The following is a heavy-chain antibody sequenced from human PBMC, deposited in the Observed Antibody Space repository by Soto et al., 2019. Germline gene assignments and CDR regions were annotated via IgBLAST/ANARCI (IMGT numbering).Heavy chain of an antibody. CDR3: ARPGGSYYGVDY. J-gene: IGHJ4*02. CDR1: GFTFSSYS. D-gene: IGHD1-26*01. Sequence: EVQLVESGGGLVKPGGSLRLSCAASGFTFSSYSMNWVRQAPGKGLEWVSSISSSSSYIYYADSVKGRFTISRDNAKNSLYLQMNSLRAGDTAVYYCARPGGSYYGVDYWGQGTLVTVSS. CDR2: ISSSSSYI. V-gene: IGHV3-21*01.